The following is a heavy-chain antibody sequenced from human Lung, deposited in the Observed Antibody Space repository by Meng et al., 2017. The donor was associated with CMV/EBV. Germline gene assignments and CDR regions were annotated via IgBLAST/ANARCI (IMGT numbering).Heavy chain of an antibody. CDR3: ARGGPVASKNWLDR. CDR2: ISGSGGST. CDR1: GLTFSSHP. J-gene: IGHJ5*02. D-gene: IGHD6-19*01. V-gene: IGHV3-23*01. Sequence: GGSLRLSXVVSGLTFSSHPMTWVRQARGKGLEWVSSISGSGGSTYSADSVQGRFTISRDNSKNTLYLQMSALRDEDTALYYCARGGPVASKNWLDRWGQGTLVTVSS.